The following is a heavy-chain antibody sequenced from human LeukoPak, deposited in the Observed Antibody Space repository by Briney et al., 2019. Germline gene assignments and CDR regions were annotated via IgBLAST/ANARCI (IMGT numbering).Heavy chain of an antibody. J-gene: IGHJ4*02. Sequence: GRSLRLSCAASGFTFDDYAMHWVRQAPGKGLEWASGISWNSGSIGYADSVKGRFTISRDNAKNSLYLQMNSLRAEDTALYYCAKERGDGYNYGNFDYWGQGTLVTVSS. D-gene: IGHD5-24*01. CDR1: GFTFDDYA. CDR3: AKERGDGYNYGNFDY. V-gene: IGHV3-9*01. CDR2: ISWNSGSI.